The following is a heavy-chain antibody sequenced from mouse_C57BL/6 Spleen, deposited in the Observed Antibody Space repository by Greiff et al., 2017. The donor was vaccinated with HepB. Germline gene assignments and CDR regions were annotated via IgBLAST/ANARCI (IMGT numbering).Heavy chain of an antibody. D-gene: IGHD2-4*01. Sequence: VQLQQSGPELVKPGASVKISCKASGYAFSSSWMNWVKQRPGKGLEWIGRIYPGDGDTNYNGKFKGKATLTADKSSSTAYMQLSSLTSEDSAVYFCARYYDYDNYYAMDYWGQGTSVTVSS. V-gene: IGHV1-82*01. J-gene: IGHJ4*01. CDR3: ARYYDYDNYYAMDY. CDR2: IYPGDGDT. CDR1: GYAFSSSW.